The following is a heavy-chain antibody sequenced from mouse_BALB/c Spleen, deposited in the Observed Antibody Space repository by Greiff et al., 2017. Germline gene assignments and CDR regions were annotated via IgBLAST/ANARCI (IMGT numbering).Heavy chain of an antibody. CDR3: AREGGYGNYLYYAMDY. CDR1: GFNIKDTY. V-gene: IGHV14-3*02. D-gene: IGHD2-1*01. J-gene: IGHJ4*01. CDR2: IDPANGNT. Sequence: VQLQQSGAELVKPGASVKLSCTASGFNIKDTYMHWVKQRPEQGLEWIGRIDPANGNTKYDPKFQGKATITADTSSNTAYLQLSSLTSEDTAVYYCAREGGYGNYLYYAMDYWGQGTSVTVSS.